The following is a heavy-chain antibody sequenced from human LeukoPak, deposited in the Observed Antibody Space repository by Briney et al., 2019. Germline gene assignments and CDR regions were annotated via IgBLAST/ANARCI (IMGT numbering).Heavy chain of an antibody. CDR2: ISSSSSYT. J-gene: IGHJ4*02. V-gene: IGHV3-11*06. CDR1: GFTFSDYY. Sequence: GGSLRLSCAASGFTFSDYYMSWIRQAPGKGLEWVSYISSSSSYTNYADSLKGRFTISRDNAKNSLYLQMNSLRAEDTAVYYCASMGGRLRYFDWLFPFDYWGQGTLVTVSS. D-gene: IGHD3-9*01. CDR3: ASMGGRLRYFDWLFPFDY.